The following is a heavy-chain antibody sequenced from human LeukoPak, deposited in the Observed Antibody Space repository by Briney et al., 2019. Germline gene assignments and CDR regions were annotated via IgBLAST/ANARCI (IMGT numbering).Heavy chain of an antibody. CDR3: AREGYDSSGYYGFDY. J-gene: IGHJ4*02. D-gene: IGHD3-22*01. CDR1: GSSFSNYD. V-gene: IGHV3-33*01. CDR2: IWYDGSNK. Sequence: PGRSLRLSCAASGSSFSNYDMHWVRQAPDKGLEWVAVIWYDGSNKYYADSVKGRFTISRDNSKNTLYLQMNSLRAEDTAVYYCAREGYDSSGYYGFDYWGQGTLVTVSS.